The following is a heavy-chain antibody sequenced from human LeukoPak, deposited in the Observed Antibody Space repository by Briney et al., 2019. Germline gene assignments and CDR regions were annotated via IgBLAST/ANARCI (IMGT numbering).Heavy chain of an antibody. Sequence: ASVEVSCKASGYTFTGYYMHWVRQAPGQGLEWMGWINPNSGGTNYAQKFQGWVTMTRDTSISTAYMELSRLRSDDTAVYYCAGSRITVSYYDILTGFSQLFDYWGQGTLVTVSS. V-gene: IGHV1-2*04. CDR3: AGSRITVSYYDILTGFSQLFDY. D-gene: IGHD3-9*01. CDR1: GYTFTGYY. CDR2: INPNSGGT. J-gene: IGHJ4*02.